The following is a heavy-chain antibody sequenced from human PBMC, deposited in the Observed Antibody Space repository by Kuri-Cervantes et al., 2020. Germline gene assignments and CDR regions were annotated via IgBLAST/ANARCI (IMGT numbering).Heavy chain of an antibody. CDR2: SYHSGST. CDR3: ARWGRRALDI. D-gene: IGHD3-16*01. V-gene: IGHV4-4*02. Sequence: GSLRLSCAASGFTFSSYGMHWVRQAPGKGLEWIGESYHSGSTNYNPSLKSRVTISVDKSKNQFSLKLSSVTAADTAVYYCARWGRRALDIWGQGTMVTVSS. CDR1: GFTFSSYG. J-gene: IGHJ3*02.